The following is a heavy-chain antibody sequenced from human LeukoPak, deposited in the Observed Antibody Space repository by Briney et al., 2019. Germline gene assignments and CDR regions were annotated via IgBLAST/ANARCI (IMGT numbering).Heavy chain of an antibody. V-gene: IGHV3-30*02. CDR2: IRYDGSNK. J-gene: IGHJ6*03. D-gene: IGHD6-13*01. CDR1: GFTFSSYG. CDR3: AKDWGRVAAPLGYYMDV. Sequence: GGSLRLSCAASGFTFSSYGMHWVRQAPGKGLEWVAFIRYDGSNKDYADSVKGRFTISRDNSKNTLYLQMNSLRAEDTAVYYCAKDWGRVAAPLGYYMDVWGKGTTVTVSS.